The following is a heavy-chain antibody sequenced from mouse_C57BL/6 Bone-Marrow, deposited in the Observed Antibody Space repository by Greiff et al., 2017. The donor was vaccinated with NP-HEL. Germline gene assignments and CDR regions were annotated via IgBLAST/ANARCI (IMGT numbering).Heavy chain of an antibody. Sequence: DVKLVESGGGLVKPGGSLKLSCAASGFTFSSYAMSWVRQTPEKRLEWVATISDGGSYTYYPDNVKGRFTISRDNAKNNLYLQMSHLKSEDTAMYYCARDQAITTVGYFDVWGTGTTVTVSS. V-gene: IGHV5-4*01. CDR1: GFTFSSYA. CDR2: ISDGGSYT. J-gene: IGHJ1*03. D-gene: IGHD1-1*01. CDR3: ARDQAITTVGYFDV.